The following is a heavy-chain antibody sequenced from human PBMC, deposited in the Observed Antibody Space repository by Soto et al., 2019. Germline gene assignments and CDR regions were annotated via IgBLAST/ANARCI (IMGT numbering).Heavy chain of an antibody. V-gene: IGHV4-28*03. CDR1: GYSISSSNW. CDR3: GRGGYCSGGSCSGFFDY. D-gene: IGHD2-15*01. CDR2: IYYSGST. J-gene: IGHJ4*02. Sequence: QVQLQESGPGLVKPSDTLSLTCAVSGYSISSSNWWGWIRQPPGKGLEWIGYIYYSGSTYYNPSLKSRVTMSVDTSKNQFSLKLSSVTAVDTAVYYCGRGGYCSGGSCSGFFDYWGQGTLVTVSS.